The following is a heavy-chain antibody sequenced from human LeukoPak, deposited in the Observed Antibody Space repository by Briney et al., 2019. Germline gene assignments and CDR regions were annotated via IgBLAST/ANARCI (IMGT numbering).Heavy chain of an antibody. D-gene: IGHD6-19*01. CDR1: GGSISSYY. Sequence: PSETLSLTCTVSGGSISSYYWSWIRQPPGKGLVWIGYIYYSGSTNYNPSLKSRVTISVDTSKNQFSLELSSVTAADTAVYYCARRGQWLVPGAAFDIWGQGTMVTVSS. CDR2: IYYSGST. V-gene: IGHV4-59*01. J-gene: IGHJ3*02. CDR3: ARRGQWLVPGAAFDI.